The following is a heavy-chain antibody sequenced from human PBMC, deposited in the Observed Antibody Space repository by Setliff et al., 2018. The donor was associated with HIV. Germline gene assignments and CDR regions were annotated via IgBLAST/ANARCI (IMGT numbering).Heavy chain of an antibody. D-gene: IGHD6-19*01. CDR2: INVGSGNT. CDR1: GYGFTRKI. J-gene: IGHJ5*02. V-gene: IGHV1-3*01. Sequence: ASVKVSCKASGYGFTRKIIHWVRQAPGQRLEWMGWINVGSGNTKYSLRFQDRVTLTRDTSATTAYMELSSLGSEDTAVYYCARDVGSVWHNWFDPWGQGTLVTSPQ. CDR3: ARDVGSVWHNWFDP.